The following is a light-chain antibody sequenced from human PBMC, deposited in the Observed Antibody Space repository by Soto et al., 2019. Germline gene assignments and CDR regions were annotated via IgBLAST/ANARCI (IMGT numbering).Light chain of an antibody. CDR1: RTIRTY. V-gene: IGKV1-39*01. CDR3: QQSYNNPRT. Sequence: DLQVTQSPSSLSSSVGDRVTITCRASRTIRTYFNCYQQKPGKAPKLLISTTSTLRSGVPSRFSGSASGTNFTLFTLTLSSLQPEDFATYYCQQSYNNPRTFGQGTKLESK. J-gene: IGKJ2*01. CDR2: TTS.